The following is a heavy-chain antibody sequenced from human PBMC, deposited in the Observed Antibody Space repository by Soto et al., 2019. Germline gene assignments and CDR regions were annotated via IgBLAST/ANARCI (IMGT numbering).Heavy chain of an antibody. J-gene: IGHJ6*02. Sequence: QVQLVESGGGVVQPGRSLRLSCAASGFTFSSYGMHWVRQAPGKGLEWVAVISFDGSNTYYADSVKGRVTISRDNSKNTLYLQMHSLRAEDTAVYYCAKDSTRGTRAHYDYYYAMDVWGQGTTVTVSS. CDR2: ISFDGSNT. CDR1: GFTFSSYG. V-gene: IGHV3-30*18. D-gene: IGHD3-10*01. CDR3: AKDSTRGTRAHYDYYYAMDV.